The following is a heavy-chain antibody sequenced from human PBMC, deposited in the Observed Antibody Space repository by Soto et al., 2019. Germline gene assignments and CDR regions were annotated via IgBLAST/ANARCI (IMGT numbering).Heavy chain of an antibody. V-gene: IGHV4-34*01. Sequence: SETLSLTRAVHGGSFCGHYWSWIRQPPGKGLEWIGEINHSGSTNYNPSLKSRVTISVDTSKNQFSLKLSSVTAADTAVYYCARGDLRPDYWGQATLVT. CDR1: GGSFCGHY. CDR2: INHSGST. J-gene: IGHJ4*01. CDR3: ARGDLRPDY.